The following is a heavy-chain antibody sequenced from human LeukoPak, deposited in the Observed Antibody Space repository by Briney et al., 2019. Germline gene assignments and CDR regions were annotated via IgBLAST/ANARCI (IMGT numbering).Heavy chain of an antibody. D-gene: IGHD2-15*01. CDR2: FDPEDGET. V-gene: IGHV1-24*01. CDR1: GYTLTELS. Sequence: ASVKVSCKVSGYTLTELSMQWVRQAPGKGLEWMGGFDPEDGETIYAQKFQGRATMTTDTSTSTAYMELRSLSSDDTAVYYCGRGPKAGGPHHDMDVWGRGTTVTVSS. CDR3: GRGPKAGGPHHDMDV. J-gene: IGHJ6*02.